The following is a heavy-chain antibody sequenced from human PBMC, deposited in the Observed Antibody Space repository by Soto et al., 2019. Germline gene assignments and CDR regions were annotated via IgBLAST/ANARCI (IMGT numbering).Heavy chain of an antibody. CDR3: THDYSNY. CDR2: IRSKANNYAT. Sequence: PGGSLRLSCAASWFTFSVSAMHWVRQASGKGLEWVGRIRSKANNYATEYAASVKGRFSISRDDSKNTAYLQMNSLKVQDTAVYYCTHDYSNYWGQGALVTVSS. D-gene: IGHD4-4*01. CDR1: WFTFSVSA. J-gene: IGHJ4*02. V-gene: IGHV3-73*01.